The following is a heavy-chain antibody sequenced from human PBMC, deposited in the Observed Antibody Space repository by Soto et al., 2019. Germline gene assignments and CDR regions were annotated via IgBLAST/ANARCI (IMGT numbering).Heavy chain of an antibody. J-gene: IGHJ6*03. Sequence: SETLSLTCTVSGGSISSYYWSWIRQPPWKGLEWIGYIYYSGSTNYNPSLKSRVTISVDTSKNQFSLKLSSVTAADTAVYYCARASSSSPDDPYYYYYYMDVWGKGTTVTVSS. CDR2: IYYSGST. D-gene: IGHD6-6*01. CDR1: GGSISSYY. V-gene: IGHV4-59*01. CDR3: ARASSSSPDDPYYYYYYMDV.